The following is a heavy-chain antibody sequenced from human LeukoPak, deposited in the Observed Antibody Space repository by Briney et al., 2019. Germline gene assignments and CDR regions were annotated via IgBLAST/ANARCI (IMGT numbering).Heavy chain of an antibody. Sequence: ASVKVSCKASGYTFTSYDINWVRQATGQGLEWMGWMNPNSGNTGYAQKFQGRVTITRNTSISTAYMELSSLRSEDTAVYYCAKHGLPLVVISAPLDYWGQGTLVTVAS. V-gene: IGHV1-8*03. D-gene: IGHD2-15*01. CDR1: GYTFTSYD. CDR2: MNPNSGNT. J-gene: IGHJ4*02. CDR3: AKHGLPLVVISAPLDY.